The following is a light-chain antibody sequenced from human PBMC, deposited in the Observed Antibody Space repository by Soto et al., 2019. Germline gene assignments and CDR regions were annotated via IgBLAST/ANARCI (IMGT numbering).Light chain of an antibody. V-gene: IGKV1-39*01. CDR1: QSISSY. Sequence: DIQMTQSPSSLSASVGDRVTITCRASQSISSYLNWYQQKPGKAPKLLIYAASSLQSGVPSRFSGSGSGTDFTLTISSLQPEDFATYYCQQSYSTPPYTFGHGTKREIK. CDR3: QQSYSTPPYT. J-gene: IGKJ2*01. CDR2: AAS.